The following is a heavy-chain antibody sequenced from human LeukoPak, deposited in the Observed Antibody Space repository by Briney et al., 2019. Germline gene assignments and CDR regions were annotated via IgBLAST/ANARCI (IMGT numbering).Heavy chain of an antibody. CDR3: ARGRDFYGSGTSFFDC. V-gene: IGHV1-8*01. CDR2: VSPNGGDT. D-gene: IGHD3-10*01. J-gene: IGHJ4*02. CDR1: GYTFTAYD. Sequence: ASVKDSCKASGYTFTAYDINWVRQATGQGLEWMGWVSPNGGDTVFAQRFQGRVTLTRNTSIGTVYMELSSLSSEDTAVYYCARGRDFYGSGTSFFDCWGQGTLVTVSS.